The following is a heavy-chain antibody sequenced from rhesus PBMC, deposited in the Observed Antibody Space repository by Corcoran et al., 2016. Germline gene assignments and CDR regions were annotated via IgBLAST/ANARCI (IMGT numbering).Heavy chain of an antibody. Sequence: QVQLQESGPGLVKPSETLSLTCAVSGGSISSSNWWSWIRQHPGKVLEWIGGIYSNSKRTNYNPSLKSRVTISTDTSTNQFSLKLSSVTAADTAVYYCARGDPTVAASFDYWGQGVLVTVSS. CDR3: ARGDPTVAASFDY. V-gene: IGHV4S18*01. CDR1: GGSISSSNW. D-gene: IGHD4-29*01. CDR2: IYSNSKRT. J-gene: IGHJ4*01.